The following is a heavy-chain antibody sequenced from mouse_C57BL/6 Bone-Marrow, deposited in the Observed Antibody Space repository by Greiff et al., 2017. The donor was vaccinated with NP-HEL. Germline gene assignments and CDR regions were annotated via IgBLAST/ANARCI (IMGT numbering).Heavy chain of an antibody. V-gene: IGHV1-74*01. D-gene: IGHD1-1*01. CDR3: AIREFITTVVYFDY. Sequence: VQLQQPGAELVKPGASVKVSCKASGYTFTSYWMHWVKQRPGQGLEWIGRIHPSDSDTYYTENFYGQATLTVDNSSRTAYMQLRSVTSEDAAVYYCAIREFITTVVYFDYWGKGTTLTVSS. J-gene: IGHJ2*01. CDR2: IHPSDSDT. CDR1: GYTFTSYW.